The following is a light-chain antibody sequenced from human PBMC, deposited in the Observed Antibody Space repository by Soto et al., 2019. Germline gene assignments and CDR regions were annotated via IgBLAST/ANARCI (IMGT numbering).Light chain of an antibody. CDR2: DNS. CDR1: SSNIGAGFD. J-gene: IGLJ2*01. CDR3: QSYDSRLSAGV. Sequence: QSVLTQPPSVSGAPGQRVTISCTGNSSNIGAGFDVHWYQQLPGTAPKLLIYDNSNRPSGVPDRFSGSKSGTSASLAITGLQAEDGTDYYCQSYDSRLSAGVFGGGTKADRP. V-gene: IGLV1-40*01.